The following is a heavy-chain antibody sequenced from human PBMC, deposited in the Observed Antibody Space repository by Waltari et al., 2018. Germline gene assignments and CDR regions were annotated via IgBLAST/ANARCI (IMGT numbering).Heavy chain of an antibody. CDR2: IKPDGTNT. CDR3: VRDLYGRDDV. CDR1: GFTFSTFW. D-gene: IGHD3-10*01. J-gene: IGHJ3*01. Sequence: EVQLVESGGGLVHPGGSLRLSCEASGFTFSTFWMHWVRHLPGKGLVWVSHIKPDGTNTDYGDSVEGRFTISRDNAKNTLYLQMNSLRAEDTAIYYCVRDLYGRDDVWGQGTMVTVSS. V-gene: IGHV3-74*01.